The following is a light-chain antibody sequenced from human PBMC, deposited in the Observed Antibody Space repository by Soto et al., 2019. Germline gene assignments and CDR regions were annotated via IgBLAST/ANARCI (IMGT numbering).Light chain of an antibody. J-gene: IGKJ3*01. V-gene: IGKV3-15*01. CDR2: GAS. Sequence: EIVMTQSPATLSVSPGERATLSCRASQSVSSNLAWYQQKPGQAPRLLIYGASPRATGIPARFSGSGSGTELTLTISRLQSEDFAVYYCQQYNNWPPRSFGPGTKVDIK. CDR3: QQYNNWPPRS. CDR1: QSVSSN.